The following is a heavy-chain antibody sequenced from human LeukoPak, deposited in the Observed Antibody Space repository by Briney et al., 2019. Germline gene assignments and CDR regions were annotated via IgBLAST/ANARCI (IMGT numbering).Heavy chain of an antibody. V-gene: IGHV3-7*01. Sequence: PGGSLRLSCAASGFTFSSYAMSWVRQAPGKGLEWVANIKQDGNEKDYVDSVRGRFTISRDNAKNSLYLQMNSLRAEDTAVYYCARDEGYISPTHFDYWGQGTLVTVPS. J-gene: IGHJ4*02. CDR3: ARDEGYISPTHFDY. CDR1: GFTFSSYA. CDR2: IKQDGNEK. D-gene: IGHD6-13*01.